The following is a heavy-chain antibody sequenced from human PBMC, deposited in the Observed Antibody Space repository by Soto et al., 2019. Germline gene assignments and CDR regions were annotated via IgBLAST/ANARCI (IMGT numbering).Heavy chain of an antibody. Sequence: PSETLSLTCTVSGGSISSYYWTWVRQSPEKGLEWIGYIYYSGTTNYNPSLKSRVTISVDASKNQFSLNLSSVTAADTAVYFCASGGGYYNPWGQGTLVTVSS. CDR3: ASGGGYYNP. V-gene: IGHV4-59*01. CDR1: GGSISSYY. D-gene: IGHD3-22*01. J-gene: IGHJ5*02. CDR2: IYYSGTT.